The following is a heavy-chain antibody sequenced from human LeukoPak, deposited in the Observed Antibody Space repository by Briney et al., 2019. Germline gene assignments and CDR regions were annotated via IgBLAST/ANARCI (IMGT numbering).Heavy chain of an antibody. V-gene: IGHV3-53*01. CDR2: LYNGGTT. D-gene: IGHD3-3*01. CDR1: GFTVSSYY. J-gene: IGHJ4*02. Sequence: GGSLRLSCAASGFTVSSYYMSWVRQAPDMGLEWVSVLYNGGTTYYADSVKGRFTISRDNAKNSLYLQMNSLRAEDTAVYYCARDYDFWSGYYTGIFDYWGQGTLVTVSS. CDR3: ARDYDFWSGYYTGIFDY.